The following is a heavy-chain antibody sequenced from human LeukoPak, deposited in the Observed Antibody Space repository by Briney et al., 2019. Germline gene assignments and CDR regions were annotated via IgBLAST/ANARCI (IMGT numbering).Heavy chain of an antibody. V-gene: IGHV3-48*03. CDR1: GFTFSSYE. Sequence: GGSLRLSCAASGFTFSSYEMNWVRQAPGKGLEWISYISSSGSTIYYADSVKGRFTISRDNAKNSLYLQMNSLRAEDTAVYYCARDERYCSSTSCYYYMDVWGKGTTVTISS. CDR2: ISSSGSTI. J-gene: IGHJ6*03. CDR3: ARDERYCSSTSCYYYMDV. D-gene: IGHD2-2*01.